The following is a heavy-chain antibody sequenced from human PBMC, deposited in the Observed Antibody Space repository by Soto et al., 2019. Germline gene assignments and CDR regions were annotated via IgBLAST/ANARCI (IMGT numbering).Heavy chain of an antibody. CDR1: GGSFSGYY. D-gene: IGHD6-13*01. CDR2: INHSGST. V-gene: IGHV4-34*01. CDR3: AISGVFFVFNP. Sequence: SETLSLTCAVYGGSFSGYYWSWIRQPPGKGLEWIGEINHSGSTNYNPSLKSRVTISVDTSKNQFSLKLSSVTAADTAVYYCAISGVFFVFNPWCHGTLVTVAS. J-gene: IGHJ5*02.